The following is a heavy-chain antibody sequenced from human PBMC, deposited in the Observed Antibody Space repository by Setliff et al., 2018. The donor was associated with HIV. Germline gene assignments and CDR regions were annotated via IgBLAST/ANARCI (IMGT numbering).Heavy chain of an antibody. CDR1: GGSISNSNYF. CDR2: IYYSGSA. V-gene: IGHV4-31*03. D-gene: IGHD3-10*01. CDR3: AREWRGRYYYYMDV. J-gene: IGHJ6*03. Sequence: PSETLSLTCTVSGGSISNSNYFWDWIRQPPGKGLEWIGYIYYSGSAYYNPSLKSRVTIALDTSKNQFSLKLTSMTAADTAVYYCAREWRGRYYYYMDVWGKGTTVTAP.